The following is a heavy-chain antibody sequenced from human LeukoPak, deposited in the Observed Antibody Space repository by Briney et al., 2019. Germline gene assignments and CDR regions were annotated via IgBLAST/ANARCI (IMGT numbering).Heavy chain of an antibody. CDR2: IYTSGST. J-gene: IGHJ4*02. Sequence: PSETLSLTCTVSGGSISSYYWSWIRQPAGKGLEWIGRIYTSGSTNYNPSLKSRVTMSVDTSKNQFSLKLSSVTAADTAVYYCAGSPHFLRELSLNFYWGQGTLVTVSS. CDR3: AGSPHFLRELSLNFY. CDR1: GGSISSYY. D-gene: IGHD3-16*02. V-gene: IGHV4-4*07.